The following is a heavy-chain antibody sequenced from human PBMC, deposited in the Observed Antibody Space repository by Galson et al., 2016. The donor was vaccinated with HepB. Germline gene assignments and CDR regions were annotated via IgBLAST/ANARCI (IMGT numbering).Heavy chain of an antibody. V-gene: IGHV3-53*01. CDR3: ARDGNHGYDMDY. J-gene: IGHJ4*02. D-gene: IGHD1-14*01. CDR2: IYSGGST. CDR1: GFTVSSSY. Sequence: SLRLSCAAPGFTVSSSYMSWVRQAPGKGLEWVSVIYSGGSTYYADSVKGRFTISRDNAKNSLYLQMNSLRDEDTAIYFCARDGNHGYDMDYWGQGTLVTVSS.